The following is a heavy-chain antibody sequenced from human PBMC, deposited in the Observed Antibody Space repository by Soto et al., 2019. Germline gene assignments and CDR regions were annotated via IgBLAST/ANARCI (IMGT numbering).Heavy chain of an antibody. J-gene: IGHJ6*02. D-gene: IGHD3-22*01. CDR3: ARADYYDSSGYYVRPPQAYYYYGMDV. CDR1: GGTFSSYT. V-gene: IGHV1-69*02. CDR2: IIPILGIA. Sequence: SVKVSCKASGGTFSSYTISWVRQAPGQGLEWMGRIIPILGIANYAQKFQGRVTITADKSTSTAYMELSSLRSEDTTVYYCARADYYDSSGYYVRPPQAYYYYGMDVWGQGTTVTVSS.